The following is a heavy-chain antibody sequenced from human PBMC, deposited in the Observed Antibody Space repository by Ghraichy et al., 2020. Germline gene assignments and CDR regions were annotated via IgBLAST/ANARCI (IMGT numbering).Heavy chain of an antibody. CDR1: GSTFSTYD. J-gene: IGHJ2*01. V-gene: IGHV3-13*01. Sequence: GSLRLSCAASGSTFSTYDMHWVRQIIGKGLEWVSAIGTGGDTYYPGSVKGRFTISRDNAKNSLYLQMNSLRAEDTAVYYCAREVPDSVSWGWSLDLWGRGTLVTVSS. D-gene: IGHD5/OR15-5a*01. CDR3: AREVPDSVSWGWSLDL. CDR2: IGTGGDT.